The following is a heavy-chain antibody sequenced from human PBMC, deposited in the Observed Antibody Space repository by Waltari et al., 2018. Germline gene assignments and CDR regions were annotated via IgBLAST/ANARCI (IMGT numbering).Heavy chain of an antibody. D-gene: IGHD6-6*01. CDR1: FFPFLLSP. Sequence: QVQLVQSGAEPPPPFSSSPFSFPSSFFPFLLSPITRVRQAPGQGLEWMGGIIPIFGTANYAQKFQGRVTITADKSTSTAYMELSSLRSEDTAVYYCAREAIAARPTWGQGTLVTVSS. V-gene: IGHV1-69*14. CDR3: AREAIAARPT. J-gene: IGHJ5*02. CDR2: IIPIFGTA.